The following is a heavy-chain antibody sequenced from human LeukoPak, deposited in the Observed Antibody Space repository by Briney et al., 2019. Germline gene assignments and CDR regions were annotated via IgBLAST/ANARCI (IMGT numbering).Heavy chain of an antibody. V-gene: IGHV3-30*01. CDR1: GFTFSSYA. CDR3: ARDQGEYYYYYYMDV. D-gene: IGHD3-10*01. Sequence: GGSLRLSCAASGFTFSSYAMHWVRQAPGMGLEWVAVISYDGSNKYYADSVKGRFTISRDNSKNTLYLQMTSLRAEDTAVYYCARDQGEYYYYYYMDVWGKGTTVTVSS. J-gene: IGHJ6*03. CDR2: ISYDGSNK.